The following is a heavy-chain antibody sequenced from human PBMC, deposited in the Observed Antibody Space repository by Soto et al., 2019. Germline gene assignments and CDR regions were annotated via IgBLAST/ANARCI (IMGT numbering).Heavy chain of an antibody. D-gene: IGHD1-20*01. CDR3: ARENNWKGVDY. Sequence: QVQLVQSGAEVKKPGASVKVSCKASGYTFTSYDINWVRQATGQGLEWMGWMNPNSGNTGYAQKFQGRATMTRNTSRSTAYMELPSLSSEDTAVYYCARENNWKGVDYWGPGTLVTVSS. V-gene: IGHV1-8*01. CDR2: MNPNSGNT. CDR1: GYTFTSYD. J-gene: IGHJ4*02.